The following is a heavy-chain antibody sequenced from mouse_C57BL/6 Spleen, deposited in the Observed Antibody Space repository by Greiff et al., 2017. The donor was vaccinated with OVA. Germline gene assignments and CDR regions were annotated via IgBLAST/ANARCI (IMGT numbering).Heavy chain of an antibody. D-gene: IGHD2-4*01. Sequence: QVQLQQSGPGLVAPSQSLSITCTVSGFSLTSYAISWVRQPPGKGLEWLGVIWTGGGTNYNSALKSRLSISKDNSKSQVFLKMNSLQTDDTARYYCVRNEGYDYAWFAYWGQGTLVTVSA. CDR3: VRNEGYDYAWFAY. CDR1: GFSLTSYA. CDR2: IWTGGGT. V-gene: IGHV2-9-1*01. J-gene: IGHJ3*01.